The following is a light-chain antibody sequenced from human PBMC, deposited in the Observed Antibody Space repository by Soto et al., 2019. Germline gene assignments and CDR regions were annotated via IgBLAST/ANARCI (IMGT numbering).Light chain of an antibody. CDR3: QHGHNWPLT. J-gene: IGKJ2*01. Sequence: EIVMTQSPATLSVSPGERATLSCRASQSISSELAWYQQKPGQPPRLLIYGASTRATGVPARFTGSGSGSDFTLIISGLQSEDFAVYYCQHGHNWPLTFGQGTRLEI. CDR1: QSISSE. V-gene: IGKV3-15*01. CDR2: GAS.